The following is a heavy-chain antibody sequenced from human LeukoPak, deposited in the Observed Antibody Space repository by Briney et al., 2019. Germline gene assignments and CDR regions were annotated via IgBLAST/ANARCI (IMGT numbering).Heavy chain of an antibody. V-gene: IGHV3-9*01. CDR2: IHWDADKI. Sequence: GGSLRLSCAASGITVADCAMHWVRQAPGKGLEWVSGIHWDADKIAYADSVKGRFAISRDNAKNTLYLQMTNLRPEDTASYYCAAHYHGTGTSQSDFWGQGTLVAVS. CDR1: GITVADCA. CDR3: AAHYHGTGTSQSDF. J-gene: IGHJ4*02. D-gene: IGHD3-10*01.